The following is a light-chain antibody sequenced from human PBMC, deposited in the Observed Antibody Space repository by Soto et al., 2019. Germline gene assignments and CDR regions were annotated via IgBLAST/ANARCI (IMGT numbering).Light chain of an antibody. CDR2: GAS. CDR3: QQYVSSPPWT. Sequence: EIVLTQSPGTLSLSPGERATLSCRASQSVSSSYLAWYQQKPGQAPRLLIYGASSRATGIPDRFSVSGSGTDFTLTISRLEPEDFAVYYCQQYVSSPPWTFCQGTQVEIK. V-gene: IGKV3-20*01. J-gene: IGKJ1*01. CDR1: QSVSSSY.